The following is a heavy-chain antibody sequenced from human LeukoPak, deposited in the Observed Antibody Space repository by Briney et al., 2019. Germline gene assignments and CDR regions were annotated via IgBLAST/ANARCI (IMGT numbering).Heavy chain of an antibody. Sequence: ASVKVSCTASGYTFSGYYMHWVRQAPGQGLEWMGWINPNSGGTNYAQKFQGRVTITRDTSISTAYMQLSRLRSDDTAVYYCARGGGLYCSSTSCYILYYDYGMDVWGQGTTVTVSS. CDR1: GYTFSGYY. CDR3: ARGGGLYCSSTSCYILYYDYGMDV. D-gene: IGHD2-2*01. CDR2: INPNSGGT. J-gene: IGHJ6*01. V-gene: IGHV1-2*02.